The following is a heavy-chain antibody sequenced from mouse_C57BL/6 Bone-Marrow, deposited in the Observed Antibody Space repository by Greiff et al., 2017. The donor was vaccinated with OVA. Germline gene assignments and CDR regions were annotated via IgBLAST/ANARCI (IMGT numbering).Heavy chain of an antibody. Sequence: EVKLQESGGGLVQPGGSLSLSCAASGFTFTDYYMSWVRQPPGKALEWLGFIRNKANGYTTEYSASVKGRFTISRDNSQSILYLQMNALRAEDSATYYCARYNRRGVTTDYAMDYWGQGTSVTVSS. D-gene: IGHD2-2*01. J-gene: IGHJ4*01. CDR2: IRNKANGYTT. V-gene: IGHV7-3*01. CDR3: ARYNRRGVTTDYAMDY. CDR1: GFTFTDYY.